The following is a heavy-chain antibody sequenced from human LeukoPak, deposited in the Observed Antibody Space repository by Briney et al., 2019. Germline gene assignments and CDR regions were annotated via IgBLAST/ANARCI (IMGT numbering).Heavy chain of an antibody. V-gene: IGHV1-46*01. Sequence: ASVKVSCKASGYTFTSSDMYWVRQAPGQGPEWMGIINPSGGSTTYGQKFQGRVTMTRDTSTSTVYMELSSLRSDDTAVYYCARRYAAAADYWGQGTLVTVSS. J-gene: IGHJ4*02. CDR1: GYTFTSSD. D-gene: IGHD6-13*01. CDR2: INPSGGST. CDR3: ARRYAAAADY.